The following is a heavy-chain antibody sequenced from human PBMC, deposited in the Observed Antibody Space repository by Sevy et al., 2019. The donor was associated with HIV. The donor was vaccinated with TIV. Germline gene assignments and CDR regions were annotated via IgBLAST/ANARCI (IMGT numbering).Heavy chain of an antibody. J-gene: IGHJ4*02. D-gene: IGHD3-16*01. CDR1: GLNFNTNG. CDR3: AGVDTPMITDLDY. Sequence: GGSLRLSCAASGLNFNTNGMSWVRQAPGKGLEWVAGITSRGANYYADPVNGSFTVSRDNSRNTLYLQLNSLRADDTALVYCAGVDTPMITDLDYWGQGTLVTVSS. CDR2: ITSRGAN. V-gene: IGHV3-23*01.